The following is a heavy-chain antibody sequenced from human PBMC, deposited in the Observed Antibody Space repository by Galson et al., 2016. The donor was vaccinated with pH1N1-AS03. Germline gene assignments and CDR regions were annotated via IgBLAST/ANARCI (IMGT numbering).Heavy chain of an antibody. Sequence: SLRLSCAASGFPFSGYSMNWVRQAPGKGLEWVSFISTTSSSIYYADSVKGRFTISRDNAKNPLFLQMNSLRDEDTAVYYCAREGPPQGISVAGSFDFWGQGTLVTVSS. V-gene: IGHV3-21*01. CDR1: GFPFSGYS. CDR2: ISTTSSSI. CDR3: AREGPPQGISVAGSFDF. D-gene: IGHD6-19*01. J-gene: IGHJ4*02.